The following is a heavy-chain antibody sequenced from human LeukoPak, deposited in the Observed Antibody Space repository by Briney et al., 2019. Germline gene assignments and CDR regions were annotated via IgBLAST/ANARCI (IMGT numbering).Heavy chain of an antibody. D-gene: IGHD6-13*01. CDR2: ISGSGDIT. CDR1: GFTFSSYA. CDR3: AKGMSTSWRTFDY. V-gene: IGHV3-23*01. Sequence: GGSLRLSCAASGFTFSSYAMSRVRQAPGKGLEWVSAISGSGDITYYADSVKGRFTISRDNSKNTLYLQMNSLRAEDTAVYYCAKGMSTSWRTFDYWGQGTLVTVSS. J-gene: IGHJ4*02.